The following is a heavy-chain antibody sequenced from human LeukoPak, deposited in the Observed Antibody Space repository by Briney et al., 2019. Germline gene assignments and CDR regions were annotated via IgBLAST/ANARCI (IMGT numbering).Heavy chain of an antibody. CDR1: GYTFTGYY. D-gene: IGHD3-3*01. CDR2: INPNSGGT. Sequence: ASVKVSCKASGYTFTGYYMHWVRQAPGQGLEWMGWINPNSGGTNYAQKFQGRVTMTRDTSISTAYKALSRVRRDDTGVYYCAREWIFGVVNGMDVWGQGTTVTVSS. V-gene: IGHV1-2*02. CDR3: AREWIFGVVNGMDV. J-gene: IGHJ6*02.